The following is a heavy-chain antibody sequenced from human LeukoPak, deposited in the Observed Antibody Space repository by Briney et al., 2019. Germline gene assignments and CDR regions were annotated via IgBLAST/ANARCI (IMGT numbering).Heavy chain of an antibody. D-gene: IGHD2-15*01. Sequence: ASVKVSCKASGYTFNSYGINWVRQAPGQGLEWMAWISAYNGNTNYAQKLQDRVTMTTDTFTSTAYMELRSLRSDDTAVYYCARDLSPYCSGGSCHYYMDVWGKGTTVTVSS. CDR3: ARDLSPYCSGGSCHYYMDV. CDR1: GYTFNSYG. CDR2: ISAYNGNT. J-gene: IGHJ6*03. V-gene: IGHV1-18*01.